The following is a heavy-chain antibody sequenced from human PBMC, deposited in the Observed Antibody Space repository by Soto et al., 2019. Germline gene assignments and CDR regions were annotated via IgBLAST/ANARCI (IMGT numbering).Heavy chain of an antibody. V-gene: IGHV3-48*03. CDR2: ISSSGSTI. J-gene: IGHJ4*02. CDR1: GFTFSSYE. D-gene: IGHD6-13*01. Sequence: EVQLVESGGGLVQPGGSLRLSCAASGFTFSSYEMNWVRQAPGKGLEWVSYISSSGSTIHYADSVKGRFTISRDNAKNSLYLQMNSLRAEDTAVYYCARDHGSSWFDYWGQGTLVTVSS. CDR3: ARDHGSSWFDY.